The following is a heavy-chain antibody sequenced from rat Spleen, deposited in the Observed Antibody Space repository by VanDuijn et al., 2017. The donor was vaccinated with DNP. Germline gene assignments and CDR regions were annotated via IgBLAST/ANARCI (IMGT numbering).Heavy chain of an antibody. CDR2: INADGGTT. J-gene: IGHJ3*01. CDR3: TTGLGLAY. Sequence: EVRLVESGGGLEQPGRSLQLSCAASGFTFSDYNMAWVRQAPKKGLEWIAAINADGGTTYYPDSVKGRFTFSRDNAENTVYLQMNSLRSEDTATYYCTTGLGLAYWGQGTLVTVSS. V-gene: IGHV5-7*01. D-gene: IGHD4-1*01. CDR1: GFTFSDYN.